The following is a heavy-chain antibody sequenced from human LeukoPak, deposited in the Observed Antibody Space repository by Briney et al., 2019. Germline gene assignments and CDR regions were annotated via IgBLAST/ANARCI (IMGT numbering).Heavy chain of an antibody. J-gene: IGHJ4*02. Sequence: GGSLRLSCAASGFTFSRYSMNWVRQAPGKGLEWFSSISISSNYIYYPDSLKGRFTISRDNAKNSLYLQMNSLRAEDTAVYYCARIGDDYNEYVDYWGQGTLVTVSS. CDR3: ARIGDDYNEYVDY. CDR1: GFTFSRYS. D-gene: IGHD5-24*01. V-gene: IGHV3-21*01. CDR2: ISISSNYI.